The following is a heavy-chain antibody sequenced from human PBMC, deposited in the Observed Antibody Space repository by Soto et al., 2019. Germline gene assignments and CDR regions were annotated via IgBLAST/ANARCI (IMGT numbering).Heavy chain of an antibody. V-gene: IGHV3-21*01. CDR2: ITTSSAYI. CDR1: GFTFNTYD. CDR3: VRSGTARLLRHSWFDS. J-gene: IGHJ5*02. Sequence: EVQLVESGGGLVKPGGSLRLSCAASGFTFNTYDMNWVRQAPGKGLEWVSSITTSSAYIYYAASLKGRITISRDNAKNSLFLPMKSLRAEDTAVYYCVRSGTARLLRHSWFDSWGQGTRVTVSS. D-gene: IGHD2-21*01.